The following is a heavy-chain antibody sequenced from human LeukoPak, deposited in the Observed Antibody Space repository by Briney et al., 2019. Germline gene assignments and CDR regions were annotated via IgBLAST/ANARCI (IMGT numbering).Heavy chain of an antibody. Sequence: PGGSLRLSCAASGFTFSDYYMSWIRQALGKGLEWVSYISSSGSTIYYADSVKGRFTISRDNAKNSLYLQMNSLRAEDTAVYYCARDREYYDFWSGYAFDYWGQGTLVTVSS. CDR1: GFTFSDYY. D-gene: IGHD3-3*01. J-gene: IGHJ4*02. V-gene: IGHV3-11*04. CDR2: ISSSGSTI. CDR3: ARDREYYDFWSGYAFDY.